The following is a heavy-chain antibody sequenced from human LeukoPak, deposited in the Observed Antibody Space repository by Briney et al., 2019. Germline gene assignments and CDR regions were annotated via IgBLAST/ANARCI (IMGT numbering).Heavy chain of an antibody. D-gene: IGHD4-17*01. CDR3: ARCMSELDYGDYAYYYHMDV. CDR2: FYSSTRT. J-gene: IGHJ6*04. Sequence: SETLSLTCTVSGDSLTSGSRYWSWIRQPAGKGLEWIGHFYSSTRTTYNPSLESRVTISGDTAKNQFSLKLDSVTAADTAVYFCARCMSELDYGDYAYYYHMDVWGKGTTVTASP. CDR1: GDSLTSGSRY. V-gene: IGHV4-61*09.